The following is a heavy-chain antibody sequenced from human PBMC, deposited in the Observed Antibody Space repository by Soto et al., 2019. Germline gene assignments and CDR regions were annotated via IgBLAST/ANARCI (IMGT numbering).Heavy chain of an antibody. V-gene: IGHV1-2*04. CDR1: GYTFTGYY. D-gene: IGHD6-19*01. CDR3: ARSIRHTGYSSGWFFDY. CDR2: INPNSGGT. J-gene: IGHJ4*02. Sequence: ASVKVSCKASGYTFTGYYMHWVRQAPGQGLEWMGWINPNSGGTNYAQKFQGWVTMTRDTSISTAYMELSRLRSDDTAVYYCARSIRHTGYSSGWFFDYWGQGTLVTVSS.